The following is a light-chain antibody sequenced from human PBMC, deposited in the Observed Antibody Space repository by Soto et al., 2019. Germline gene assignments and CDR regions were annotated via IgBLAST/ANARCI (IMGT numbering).Light chain of an antibody. V-gene: IGLV2-14*03. CDR3: SSYTTSNTRQIV. CDR1: SSDVVGYNY. Sequence: SALTQPASVSGSPGQSITISCTGTSSDVVGYNYVSWYQHRPGKAPKLIIYDVSNRPSGVSIRFSGSKSDNTAPLTISGLQPEDEADYHCSSYTTSNTRQIVFGTGTKVTVL. CDR2: DVS. J-gene: IGLJ1*01.